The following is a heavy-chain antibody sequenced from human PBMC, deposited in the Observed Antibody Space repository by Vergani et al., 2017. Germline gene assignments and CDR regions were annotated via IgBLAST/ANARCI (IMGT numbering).Heavy chain of an antibody. Sequence: EVQLVESGGGLVKPGGSLRLSCAASGFTFSSYSMNWVRQAPGKGLEWVSSISSSSSYIYYADSVKGRFTISRDNAKNSLYLQMNSLRAEDTAVYYCARAPMDYYGSGSYYNGYRAEXFQHWGQGTLVTVSS. CDR3: ARAPMDYYGSGSYYNGYRAEXFQH. J-gene: IGHJ1*01. CDR2: ISSSSSYI. V-gene: IGHV3-21*01. CDR1: GFTFSSYS. D-gene: IGHD3-10*01.